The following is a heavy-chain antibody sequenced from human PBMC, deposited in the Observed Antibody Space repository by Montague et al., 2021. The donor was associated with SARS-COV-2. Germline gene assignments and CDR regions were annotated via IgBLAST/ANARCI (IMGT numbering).Heavy chain of an antibody. J-gene: IGHJ4*02. D-gene: IGHD5-18*01. V-gene: IGHV3-21*01. Sequence: SLRLSCAASGFPFSSYSMNWVRQAPVKGLEWVSSISTSSSYIYYADSVKGRFTTSRDNAKNSLYLQMNSLRAEDTAVYYCANLYSYGSWGQGTLVTVSS. CDR2: ISTSSSYI. CDR1: GFPFSSYS. CDR3: ANLYSYGS.